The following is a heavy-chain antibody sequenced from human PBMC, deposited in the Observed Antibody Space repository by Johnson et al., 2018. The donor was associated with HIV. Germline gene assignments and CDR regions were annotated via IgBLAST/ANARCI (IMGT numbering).Heavy chain of an antibody. CDR3: ARGRCGSTRCGLSAAFDI. Sequence: VQLVESGGGLVQPGGSLRLACAASGFTFSSYAMNWVRQAPGQGLEWVSSFSRSGGTTAYAASVRGRFTISRDNAKNSLYLQMNSLRAGDTAVYYCARGRCGSTRCGLSAAFDIWGQGTLVTVSS. CDR1: GFTFSSYA. CDR2: FSRSGGTT. J-gene: IGHJ3*02. D-gene: IGHD2-2*01. V-gene: IGHV3-20*04.